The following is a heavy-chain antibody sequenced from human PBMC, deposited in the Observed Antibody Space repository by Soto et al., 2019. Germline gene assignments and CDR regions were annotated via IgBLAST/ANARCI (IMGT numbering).Heavy chain of an antibody. J-gene: IGHJ5*02. CDR1: GYTLTELS. CDR3: ATVPPFGTIFGVVMSRGFDP. D-gene: IGHD3-3*01. Sequence: GASVKVSCKVSGYTLTELSMHWVRQAPGKGLEWMGGFDPEDGETIYAQKFQGRVTMTEDTSTDTAYMELSSLRSEDTAVYYCATVPPFGTIFGVVMSRGFDPWGQGTLVTVSS. CDR2: FDPEDGET. V-gene: IGHV1-24*01.